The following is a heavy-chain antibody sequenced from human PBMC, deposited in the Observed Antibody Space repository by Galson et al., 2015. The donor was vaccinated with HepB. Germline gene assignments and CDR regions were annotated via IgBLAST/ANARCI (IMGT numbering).Heavy chain of an antibody. CDR2: ISSSSTTI. CDR3: AADRQTTTSWYGAFGY. V-gene: IGHV3-48*04. CDR1: TFIFSTYS. Sequence: SLRLSCAASTFIFSTYSMDWVRQAPGKGLEWVSYISSSSTTIYYADSMKGRFTISRDNAKNSLYLQMNSLRAEDTAVYYCAADRQTTTSWYGAFGYWGQGTLVTVSS. D-gene: IGHD6-13*01. J-gene: IGHJ4*02.